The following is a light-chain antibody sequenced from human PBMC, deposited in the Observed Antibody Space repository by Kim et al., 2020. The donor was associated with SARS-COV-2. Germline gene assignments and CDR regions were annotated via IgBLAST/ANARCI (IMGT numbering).Light chain of an antibody. CDR1: GGSIASNY. CDR2: EDN. Sequence: NFMLTQPHSVSESPGKTVTISCTRSGGSIASNYVQWYQQRPGSAPTTVIYEDNRRSSGVPDRFTGSIDSSSNSASLTISGLKTEDEADYYCHSYDSDTVVFGGGTKLTVL. J-gene: IGLJ2*01. CDR3: HSYDSDTVV. V-gene: IGLV6-57*03.